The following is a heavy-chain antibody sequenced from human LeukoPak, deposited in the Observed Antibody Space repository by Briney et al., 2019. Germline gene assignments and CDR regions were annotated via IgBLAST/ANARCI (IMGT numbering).Heavy chain of an antibody. CDR3: ARDYKITFGGVIYY. CDR2: ISAYNGNT. J-gene: IGHJ4*02. CDR1: GYTFTSYG. V-gene: IGHV1-18*01. Sequence: ASVKVSCKTSGYTFTSYGVIWVRQAPGQGLEWMGWISAYNGNTNYAQKLQGRVTMTTDTSTSTAYMELRSLRSDDTAVYYCARDYKITFGGVIYYWGQGTLVTVSS. D-gene: IGHD3-16*02.